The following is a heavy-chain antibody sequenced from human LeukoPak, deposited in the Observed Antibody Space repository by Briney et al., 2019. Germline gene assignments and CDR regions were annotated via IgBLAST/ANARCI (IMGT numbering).Heavy chain of an antibody. J-gene: IGHJ4*02. CDR2: ISSDASIT. D-gene: IGHD2-15*01. Sequence: QPGGSLRLSCAASGFTFSTYWMHCVRQDPGKGLVWVSRISSDASITSYADPVKSRFTISRDNAKNTLYLQMNSLRAEDTALYYCETSAGTYLGSSLDYWGQGTLVTVSS. CDR3: ETSAGTYLGSSLDY. CDR1: GFTFSTYW. V-gene: IGHV3-74*01.